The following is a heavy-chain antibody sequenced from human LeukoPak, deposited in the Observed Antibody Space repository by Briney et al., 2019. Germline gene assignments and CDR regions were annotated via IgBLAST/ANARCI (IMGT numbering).Heavy chain of an antibody. CDR3: TRDSRKESGIYYSDY. CDR1: GFTVGTNY. CDR2: IYSGGGT. Sequence: PGGSLRLSRAPPGFTVGTNYMSSVRQPPGKGLEWVSVIYSGGGTYYADSVKGRFTISRDNSNNILYLQMNSLRAEDTAVYYCTRDSRKESGIYYSDYWGQGTLVTVSS. V-gene: IGHV3-66*01. D-gene: IGHD2/OR15-2a*01. J-gene: IGHJ4*02.